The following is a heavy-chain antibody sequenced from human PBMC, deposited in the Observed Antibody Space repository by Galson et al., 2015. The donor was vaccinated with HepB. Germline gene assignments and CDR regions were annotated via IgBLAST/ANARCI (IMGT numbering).Heavy chain of an antibody. CDR2: IKEDGSDR. CDR3: ARDMRNNQAYEN. D-gene: IGHD2/OR15-2a*01. Sequence: SLRLSCAASGFMFSKFWMSWARQAPGKGLEWLANIKEDGSDRYYVESVRGRFTISRDNAKNSLYLQMSSLTAEDTAVYYCARDMRNNQAYENWGQGTVVTASS. J-gene: IGHJ3*02. CDR1: GFMFSKFW. V-gene: IGHV3-7*01.